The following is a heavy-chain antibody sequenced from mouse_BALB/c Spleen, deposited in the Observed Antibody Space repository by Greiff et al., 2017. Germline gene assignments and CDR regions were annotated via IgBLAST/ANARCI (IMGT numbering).Heavy chain of an antibody. CDR2: INPSNGRT. J-gene: IGHJ3*01. Sequence: QVQLKQPGAELVKPGASVKLSCKASGYTFTSYWMHWVKQRPGQGLEWIGEINPSNGRTNYNEKFKSKATLTVDKSSSTAYMQLSSLTSEDSAVYYCARQGPTIGTTSWFAYWGQGTLVTVSA. D-gene: IGHD2-14*01. CDR3: ARQGPTIGTTSWFAY. CDR1: GYTFTSYW. V-gene: IGHV1S81*02.